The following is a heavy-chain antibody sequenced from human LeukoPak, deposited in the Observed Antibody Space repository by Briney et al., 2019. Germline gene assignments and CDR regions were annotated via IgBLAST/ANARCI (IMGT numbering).Heavy chain of an antibody. CDR2: IWYDGSNK. CDR1: AFIFSGHW. J-gene: IGHJ4*02. V-gene: IGHV3-33*08. CDR3: ARARGLRWGDGYNDQDY. D-gene: IGHD5-24*01. Sequence: GGSLRLSCEGSAFIFSGHWMNWVRQAPGKGLEWVAVIWYDGSNKYYADSVKGRFTISRDNSKNTLYLQMNSLRAEDTAVYYCARARGLRWGDGYNDQDYWGQGTLVTVSS.